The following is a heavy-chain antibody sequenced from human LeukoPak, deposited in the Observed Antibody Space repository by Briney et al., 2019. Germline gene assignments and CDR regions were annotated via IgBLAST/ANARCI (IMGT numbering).Heavy chain of an antibody. J-gene: IGHJ6*03. V-gene: IGHV4-34*01. Sequence: PSETLSLTCTVYGGSFSGYYWSWIRQSPGKGLEWIGEINHSGSTNYNPSLKSRVTISVDTSKNQFSLQLSSVTAADTAVYYCASRVGVLRYFDWLSPHYMDVWGKGTTVTVSS. D-gene: IGHD3-9*01. CDR1: GGSFSGYY. CDR3: ASRVGVLRYFDWLSPHYMDV. CDR2: INHSGST.